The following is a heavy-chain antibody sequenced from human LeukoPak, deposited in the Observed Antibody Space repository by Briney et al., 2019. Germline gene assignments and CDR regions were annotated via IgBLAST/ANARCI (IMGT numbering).Heavy chain of an antibody. CDR1: GYSISSGYY. CDR2: IYHSGSA. J-gene: IGHJ4*02. Sequence: PSETLSLTCVVSGYSISSGYYWGWIRQPPGKGLEWIANIYHSGSAYYNPSLKSRVTTSLDTSKNQFSLNLTSVTAADTAVYYCARWLPAAGYPFDYWGQGTLVTVSS. CDR3: ARWLPAAGYPFDY. V-gene: IGHV4-38-2*01. D-gene: IGHD6-13*01.